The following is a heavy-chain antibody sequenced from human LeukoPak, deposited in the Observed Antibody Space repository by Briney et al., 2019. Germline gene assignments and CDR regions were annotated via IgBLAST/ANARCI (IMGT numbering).Heavy chain of an antibody. D-gene: IGHD3-22*01. J-gene: IGHJ5*02. CDR3: ARDRSGYYGYNWFDP. V-gene: IGHV4-59*01. Sequence: SETLSLTCTVSGGSISSYYWSWIRQPPGKGLEWIGYIYYSGSTNYNPSLKSRVTISVDTSKNQFSLKLSSVTAADTAVYYCARDRSGYYGYNWFDPWGQGTLVTVPS. CDR1: GGSISSYY. CDR2: IYYSGST.